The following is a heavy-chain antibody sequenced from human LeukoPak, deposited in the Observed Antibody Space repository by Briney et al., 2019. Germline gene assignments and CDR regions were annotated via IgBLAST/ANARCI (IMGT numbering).Heavy chain of an antibody. Sequence: PGASLRLSCAASGFTFSSYAMSWVRPAPGKGLEWVSAIRNSSGSTYYADSVKGRFTISRDNSKNTLDLQMHSLRAEDTAVYYCAKDRNFDNSGSKPLDYWGQGTLVTVSS. J-gene: IGHJ4*02. CDR3: AKDRNFDNSGSKPLDY. CDR1: GFTFSSYA. V-gene: IGHV3-23*01. CDR2: IRNSSGST. D-gene: IGHD3-22*01.